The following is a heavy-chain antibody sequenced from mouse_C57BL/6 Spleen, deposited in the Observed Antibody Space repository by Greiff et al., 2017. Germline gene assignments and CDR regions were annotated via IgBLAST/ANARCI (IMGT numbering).Heavy chain of an antibody. CDR2: IHPNSGST. CDR3: ARDYYYGSSFAY. J-gene: IGHJ3*01. V-gene: IGHV1-64*01. Sequence: QVQLQQPGAELVKPGASVKLSCKASGYTFTSYWMHWVKQRPGQGLEWIGMIHPNSGSTNYNEKFKSKATFTADTSSNTAYMQLSSLTTEDSAIYYCARDYYYGSSFAYWGQGTLVTVSA. CDR1: GYTFTSYW. D-gene: IGHD1-1*01.